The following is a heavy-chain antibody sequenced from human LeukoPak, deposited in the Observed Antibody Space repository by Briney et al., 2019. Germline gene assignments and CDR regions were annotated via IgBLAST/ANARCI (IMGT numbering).Heavy chain of an antibody. CDR3: ARVSLGYSSGWYVDY. CDR2: ISAYNGNT. V-gene: IGHV1-18*01. D-gene: IGHD6-19*01. Sequence: ASVKVPCKASGYTFTSYGISWVRQAPGQGLEWMGWISAYNGNTNYAQKLQGRVTMTTDTSTSTAYMELRSLRSDDTAVYYCARVSLGYSSGWYVDYWGQGTLVTVSS. CDR1: GYTFTSYG. J-gene: IGHJ4*02.